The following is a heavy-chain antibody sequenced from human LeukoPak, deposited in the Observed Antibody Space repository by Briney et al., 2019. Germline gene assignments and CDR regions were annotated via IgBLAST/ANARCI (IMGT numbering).Heavy chain of an antibody. V-gene: IGHV3-21*01. Sequence: AGGSLRLSCAASGFTFSSHSMKWGRPAPGKGLEWVSSISSSSSYIYYADSVKGRFTISRDNAKNSLYLQMNSLRAEDTAVYYCARGHFGVVTGYWGQGTLVTVSS. CDR2: ISSSSSYI. J-gene: IGHJ4*02. D-gene: IGHD3-3*01. CDR1: GFTFSSHS. CDR3: ARGHFGVVTGY.